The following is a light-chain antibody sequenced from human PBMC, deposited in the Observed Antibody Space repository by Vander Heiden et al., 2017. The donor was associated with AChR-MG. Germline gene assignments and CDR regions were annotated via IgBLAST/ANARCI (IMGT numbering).Light chain of an antibody. Sequence: EIVMTQSPATLSVSPGERATLSCRASPSVSSNLAWHQQKPGQAPRLLIYGASTRATGIPARFSGSGSGTEFTLTISSLQSEDFAVYYCQQYNNWPRTFGQGTKVEIK. CDR2: GAS. V-gene: IGKV3-15*01. J-gene: IGKJ1*01. CDR3: QQYNNWPRT. CDR1: PSVSSN.